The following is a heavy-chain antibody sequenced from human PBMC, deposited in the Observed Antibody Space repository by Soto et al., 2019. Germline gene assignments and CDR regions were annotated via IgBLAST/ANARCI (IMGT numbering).Heavy chain of an antibody. Sequence: PGGSLRLSCVASGFTFTDHHMDWVRQAPGQGLEWVGRSKNKANSYTTEYAASVRGRFTISRDDSKKSLYLQMNSLTTDDTAVYYCARARTVEAATHFDSWGQGTLVTVSS. CDR3: ARARTVEAATHFDS. CDR2: SKNKANSYTT. V-gene: IGHV3-72*01. D-gene: IGHD5-18*01. CDR1: GFTFTDHH. J-gene: IGHJ4*02.